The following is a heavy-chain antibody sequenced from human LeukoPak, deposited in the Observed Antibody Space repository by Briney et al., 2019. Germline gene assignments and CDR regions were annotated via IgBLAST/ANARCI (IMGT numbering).Heavy chain of an antibody. CDR1: DYSISSGYY. J-gene: IGHJ4*02. V-gene: IGHV4-38-2*02. D-gene: IGHD6-13*01. CDR2: IYHSGNT. CDR3: ARESSSWPYYYFDY. Sequence: WGTLSLTCTVSDYSISSGYYWGWIRHPPGKGLEWITSIYHSGNTFYNPSLRSRVTTSVDTSKNQFSLRLSFVTAADTAVYYCARESSSWPYYYFDYWGQGTLVTVSS.